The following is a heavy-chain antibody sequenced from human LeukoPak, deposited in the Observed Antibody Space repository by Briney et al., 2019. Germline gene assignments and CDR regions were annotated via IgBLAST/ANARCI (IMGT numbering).Heavy chain of an antibody. CDR1: GYSFTTYD. CDR2: VNTKSGKT. Sequence: VKVSCKASGYSFTTYDINWVRQASGQGLEWMGWVNTKSGKTGYAEKFQGRVIMTRDNSISTGYMELHSLTSEDMAVYYCVRVVPGPRNWFHPWGQGTQVTVSS. D-gene: IGHD2-2*01. V-gene: IGHV1-8*01. CDR3: VRVVPGPRNWFHP. J-gene: IGHJ5*02.